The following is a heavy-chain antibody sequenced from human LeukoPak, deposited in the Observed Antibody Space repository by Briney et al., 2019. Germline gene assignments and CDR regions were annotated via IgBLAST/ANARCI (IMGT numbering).Heavy chain of an antibody. CDR3: ARHAGDTIFGVVMIYYGMDV. D-gene: IGHD3-3*01. Sequence: PSETLSLTCTVSGGSISSYYWSWIRQPPGKGLEWIGYIYYSGSTNYNPSPKSRVTISVDTSKNQFSLKLSSVTAADTAVYYCARHAGDTIFGVVMIYYGMDVWGQGTTVTVSS. CDR2: IYYSGST. J-gene: IGHJ6*02. V-gene: IGHV4-59*08. CDR1: GGSISSYY.